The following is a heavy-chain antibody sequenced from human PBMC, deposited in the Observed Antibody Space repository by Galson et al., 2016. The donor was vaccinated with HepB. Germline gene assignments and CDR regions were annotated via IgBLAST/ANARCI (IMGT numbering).Heavy chain of an antibody. J-gene: IGHJ4*02. Sequence: SLRLSCAASGFSISIYSMNWVRQAPGKGLEWVSGISWDSKDIGYADSMKGRFTVSRDNAKNSLYLQMNSLRPEDTALYYCIKDDRGSPSEGYWGQGTLVTVSS. CDR3: IKDDRGSPSEGY. CDR1: GFSISIYS. D-gene: IGHD6-6*01. V-gene: IGHV3-9*01. CDR2: ISWDSKDI.